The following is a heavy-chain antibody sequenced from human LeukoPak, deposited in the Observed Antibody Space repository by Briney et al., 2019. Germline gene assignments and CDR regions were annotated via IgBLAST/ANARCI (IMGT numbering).Heavy chain of an antibody. D-gene: IGHD2-2*01. CDR2: ISSSSSYI. CDR1: GFTFSSYT. Sequence: GGSLRLSCEASGFTFSSYTMNWVRQAPGKGLEWVSSISSSSSYIYYADSVKGRFTISRDNAKNSLYLQMNSLRAEDTAVYYCSRDRLAMRGFDPWGQGTQVTVSS. CDR3: SRDRLAMRGFDP. J-gene: IGHJ5*02. V-gene: IGHV3-21*01.